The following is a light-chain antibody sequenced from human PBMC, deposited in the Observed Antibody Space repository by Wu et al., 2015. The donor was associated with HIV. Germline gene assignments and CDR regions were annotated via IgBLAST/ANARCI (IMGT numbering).Light chain of an antibody. Sequence: EIVLTQSPVTLSLSPGERASLSCRASQAIGYFLAWYQQKPGQPPRLLIYDASNRATGIPTRFSGTGSGTHFTLTINSLEPEDSAIYFCHQRSSSPLTFGGGTKVDIK. CDR1: QAIGYF. J-gene: IGKJ4*01. CDR3: HQRSSSPLT. CDR2: DAS. V-gene: IGKV3-11*01.